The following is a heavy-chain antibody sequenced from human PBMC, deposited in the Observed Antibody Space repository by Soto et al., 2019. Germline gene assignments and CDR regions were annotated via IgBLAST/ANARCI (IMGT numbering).Heavy chain of an antibody. D-gene: IGHD3-9*01. CDR1: GFTLSSYD. Sequence: EVQLVESGGGLVQPGGSLRLSCAASGFTLSSYDIHWVHQATGEGLAWVSGIGSGGDTHYADSVKGRFIISREDGKNSLYLQMNNLRVGDTAVYYCTRKTPPTGMEVWGQGATVTVS. CDR3: TRKTPPTGMEV. V-gene: IGHV3-13*01. CDR2: IGSGGDT. J-gene: IGHJ6*02.